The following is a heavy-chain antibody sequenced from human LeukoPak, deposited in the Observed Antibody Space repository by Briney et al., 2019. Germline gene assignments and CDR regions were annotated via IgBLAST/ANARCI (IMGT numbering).Heavy chain of an antibody. Sequence: GGSLRLSCAASGFTFSSYAMSWVRQAPGKGLEWVSAISGSGGRTYYADSAQGPFTISRDNSKNTLYLQMNSLRAEDTAVYYCAKDGGGSRVNWFDPWGQGTLVTVSS. CDR3: AKDGGGSRVNWFDP. CDR2: ISGSGGRT. J-gene: IGHJ5*02. V-gene: IGHV3-23*01. D-gene: IGHD3-16*01. CDR1: GFTFSSYA.